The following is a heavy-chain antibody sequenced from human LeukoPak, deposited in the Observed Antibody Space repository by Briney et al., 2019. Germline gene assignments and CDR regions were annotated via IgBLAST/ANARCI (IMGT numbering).Heavy chain of an antibody. V-gene: IGHV3-30*18. Sequence: GGSLRLSCAASGFTFSSSSMNWVRQAPGEGLEWVAVISYDGSNKYYADSVKGRFTISRDNSNNTVYLQMNSLRVGDTALYYCVKHVGSRWSNNRFVPWGQGTRVSVS. CDR1: GFTFSSSS. J-gene: IGHJ5*02. CDR3: VKHVGSRWSNNRFVP. CDR2: ISYDGSNK. D-gene: IGHD6-13*01.